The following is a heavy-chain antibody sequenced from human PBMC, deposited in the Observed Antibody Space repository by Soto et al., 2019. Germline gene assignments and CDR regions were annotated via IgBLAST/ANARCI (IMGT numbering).Heavy chain of an antibody. V-gene: IGHV3-33*01. CDR2: ISNDENIK. Sequence: GGSMRLSCVASEFPFGNFCMHWVRQAPGKGLEWMTVISNDENIKQDSVGGRFAVARDNAKNTLYLQLTSLRDEDTAIYYCARGHRGVLDYWGQGNLVTVSS. J-gene: IGHJ4*02. D-gene: IGHD6-6*01. CDR3: ARGHRGVLDY. CDR1: EFPFGNFC.